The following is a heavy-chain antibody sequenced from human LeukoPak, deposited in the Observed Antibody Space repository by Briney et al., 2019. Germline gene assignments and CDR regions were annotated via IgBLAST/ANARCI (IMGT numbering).Heavy chain of an antibody. CDR2: IYYSGGA. V-gene: IGHV4-39*01. J-gene: IGHJ4*02. Sequence: SETLSLTCTVSGGSISSRSYYWGWIRQPPGKGLEWIGSIYYSGGAYYNPSLQRRVTISVDTSKNQFSLKLSSVTAADTAVYYCARRGNGYNPPYYFDSWGQGTLVTVSS. D-gene: IGHD5-24*01. CDR1: GGSISSRSYY. CDR3: ARRGNGYNPPYYFDS.